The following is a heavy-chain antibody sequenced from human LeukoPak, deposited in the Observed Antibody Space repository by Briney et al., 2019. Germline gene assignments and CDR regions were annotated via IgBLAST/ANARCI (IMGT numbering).Heavy chain of an antibody. CDR1: GGSISSTNNY. CDR2: IYYRGTT. V-gene: IGHV4-39*01. D-gene: IGHD6-13*01. Sequence: PQTLSLTCTVSGGSISSTNNYWGWTRHPPGKGLEWIGRIYYRGTTYYNPSLKSRVNISVDTSKNQFSLKLSSVTAADTAVYYCARRGSRWPFDYWGQGTLVTVSS. J-gene: IGHJ4*02. CDR3: ARRGSRWPFDY.